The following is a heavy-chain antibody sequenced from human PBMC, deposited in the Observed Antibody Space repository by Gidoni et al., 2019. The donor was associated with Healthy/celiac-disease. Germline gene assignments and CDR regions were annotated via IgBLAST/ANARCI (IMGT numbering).Heavy chain of an antibody. V-gene: IGHV3-30*18. Sequence: QVQLVESGGGVVQPGRSLRLSCADPGFTFSSYGMHWVRQAPGKGLEWVAVISYDGSNKYSADSVKGRFTISRDNSTNTLYLQMNSLRAEDTAVYYCAKADDSSGYFDAFDIWGQGTMVTVSS. D-gene: IGHD3-22*01. CDR2: ISYDGSNK. J-gene: IGHJ3*02. CDR3: AKADDSSGYFDAFDI. CDR1: GFTFSSYG.